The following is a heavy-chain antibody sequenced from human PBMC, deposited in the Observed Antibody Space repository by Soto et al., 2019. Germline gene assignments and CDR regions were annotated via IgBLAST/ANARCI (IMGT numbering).Heavy chain of an antibody. Sequence: EVQLLESGEGLVQPGGSLRLSCAASGFTFGNYAMSWVRQAPGKGLEWVSGISGSGSTTSYGDSVRGRFTISRDNSKNTVYLEMNNLRGEDTAVYYCAKAVATISDFDYWGQGTLVTVSS. J-gene: IGHJ4*02. D-gene: IGHD5-12*01. CDR1: GFTFGNYA. CDR2: ISGSGSTT. CDR3: AKAVATISDFDY. V-gene: IGHV3-23*01.